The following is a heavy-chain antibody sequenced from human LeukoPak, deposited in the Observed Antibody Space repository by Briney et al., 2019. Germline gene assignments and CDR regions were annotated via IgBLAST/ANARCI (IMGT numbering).Heavy chain of an antibody. CDR2: IYYSGST. J-gene: IGHJ5*02. D-gene: IGHD2-15*01. Sequence: PSETLSLTCTVSGGSISSYYWSWIRQPPGKGLEWIGYIYYSGSTNCNPSLKSRVTISVDTSKNQFSLKLSSVTAADTAVYYCARYCSGGSCFGNNWFDPWGQGTLVTVSS. CDR1: GGSISSYY. V-gene: IGHV4-59*01. CDR3: ARYCSGGSCFGNNWFDP.